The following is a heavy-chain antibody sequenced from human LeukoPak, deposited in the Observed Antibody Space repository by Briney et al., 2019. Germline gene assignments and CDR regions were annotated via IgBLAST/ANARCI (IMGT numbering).Heavy chain of an antibody. CDR1: GGSISSGDYY. D-gene: IGHD5-18*01. CDR3: ATASLVTRHRIGYWCFDL. Sequence: PSETLSLTCTVSGGSISSGDYYWNWIRQHPGKGLEWIGYTHYSGSTRYNPSLMSRATISVDTSNNQFSLKLSSVTAADTAVYYWATASLVTRHRIGYWCFDLWGRGTLVTVSS. CDR2: THYSGST. J-gene: IGHJ2*01. V-gene: IGHV4-31*03.